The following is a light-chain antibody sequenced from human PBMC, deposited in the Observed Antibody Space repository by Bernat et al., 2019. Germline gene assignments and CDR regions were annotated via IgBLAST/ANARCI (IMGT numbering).Light chain of an antibody. V-gene: IGLV3-25*03. Sequence: SYEVTQPPSVSVSPGQTARITCSGDAVPQHYVDWYQQKSGKAPVAVMFKDTERPAGIPERFSGSSSGTVVTLTIRGVLAEDAADYYCVSADWSGTSLVFGGGTKLTVL. CDR3: VSADWSGTSLV. J-gene: IGLJ2*01. CDR2: KDT. CDR1: AVPQHY.